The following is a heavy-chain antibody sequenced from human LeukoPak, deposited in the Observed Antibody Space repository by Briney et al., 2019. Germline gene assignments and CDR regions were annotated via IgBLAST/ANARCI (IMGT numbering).Heavy chain of an antibody. CDR3: ARGEEGNS. Sequence: GGSLRLSCAASGFTFSSNWMSWVRQAPGKGLEWVANIKQDGSEKYYVDSVKGRFTISRDNAKNSLYLQMNSLRAEDTAVYYCARGEEGNSWGQGTLVTVSS. V-gene: IGHV3-7*01. J-gene: IGHJ4*02. CDR1: GFTFSSNW. CDR2: IKQDGSEK.